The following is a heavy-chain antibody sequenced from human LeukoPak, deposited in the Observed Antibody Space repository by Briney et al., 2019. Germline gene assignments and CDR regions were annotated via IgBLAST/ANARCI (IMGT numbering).Heavy chain of an antibody. CDR2: ISSSGSTI. D-gene: IGHD5-12*01. CDR1: GFTFSSYE. CDR3: ARAWSSRGYSGYDYYFDY. J-gene: IGHJ4*02. Sequence: PGGSLRLSCAASGFTFSSYEMNWVRQAPGKGLEWVSYISSSGSTIYYADSVKGRFTISRDNAKNSLYLQMNSLRAEDTAVYCCARAWSSRGYSGYDYYFDYWGQGTLVTVSS. V-gene: IGHV3-48*03.